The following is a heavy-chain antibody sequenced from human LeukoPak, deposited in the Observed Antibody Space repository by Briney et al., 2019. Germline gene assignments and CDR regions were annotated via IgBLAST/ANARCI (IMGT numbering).Heavy chain of an antibody. V-gene: IGHV3-23*01. J-gene: IGHJ4*02. Sequence: RGALRLSCAASGFTLYTYAMTWVRQAPGKGLDWVASISGKTGTTYYADCVTSRFTISRDNSKTTLYPQINSVRAEDTGVYYCAKINRRDGYDYDSFDYWGQGTLVTVSS. CDR1: GFTLYTYA. CDR2: ISGKTGTT. CDR3: AKINRRDGYDYDSFDY. D-gene: IGHD5-24*01.